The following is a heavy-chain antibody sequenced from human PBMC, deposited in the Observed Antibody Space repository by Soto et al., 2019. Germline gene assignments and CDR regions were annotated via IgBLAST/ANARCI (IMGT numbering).Heavy chain of an antibody. CDR2: IYYSGST. D-gene: IGHD3-22*01. CDR1: GGSISPYY. CDR3: ARASYFSDSFGYFLDS. V-gene: IGHV4-59*01. Sequence: SETLSLTCTASGGSISPYYWSWIWQSPLKGLEWIAYIYYSGSTNYNPSLKSRVTISVDTSKNQCSLKLSSVTAADTAVYYCARASYFSDSFGYFLDSWGQGTLVTVTS. J-gene: IGHJ4*02.